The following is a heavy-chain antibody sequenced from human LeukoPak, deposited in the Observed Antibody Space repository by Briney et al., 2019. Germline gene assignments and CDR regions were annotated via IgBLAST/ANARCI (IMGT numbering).Heavy chain of an antibody. CDR1: GGSISSSSYY. CDR2: IYYSVST. J-gene: IGHJ5*02. CDR3: ASRRPNYSSSWSRWFDP. D-gene: IGHD6-13*01. V-gene: IGHV4-39*07. Sequence: SETLSLTCTVSGGSISSSSYYWGWIRQPPGKGLEWIGTIYYSVSTYYNPSPKSRVTISVDTSKNQFSLKLSSVTAADTAVYYCASRRPNYSSSWSRWFDPWGQGTLVTVSS.